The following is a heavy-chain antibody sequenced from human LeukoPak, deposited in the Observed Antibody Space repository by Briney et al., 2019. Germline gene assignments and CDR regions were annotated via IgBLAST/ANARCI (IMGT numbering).Heavy chain of an antibody. D-gene: IGHD2-2*01. Sequence: GGSLRLSCAASGFTFSSYAMSWVRQAPGKGLEWVSAISGSGGSTYYADSVKGRFTISRDNSKNTLYLQVNSLRAEDTAVYYCAKGVGYCSSTSCYVYYYYGMDVWGQGTTVTVSS. CDR1: GFTFSSYA. J-gene: IGHJ6*02. V-gene: IGHV3-23*01. CDR3: AKGVGYCSSTSCYVYYYYGMDV. CDR2: ISGSGGST.